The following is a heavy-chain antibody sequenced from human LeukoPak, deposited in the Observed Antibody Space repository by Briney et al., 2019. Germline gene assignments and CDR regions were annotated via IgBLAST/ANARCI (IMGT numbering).Heavy chain of an antibody. Sequence: GGSLRLSCAASGFTFSSNYMSWVRQAPGKGLEWVSVIYTGGSTYYADSVKGRFTISRDNSKNALYLQMNSLRAEDTAVYYCARVQPDYYDSSGYQAYYFDYWGQGTLVTVSS. V-gene: IGHV3-53*01. J-gene: IGHJ4*02. CDR2: IYTGGST. D-gene: IGHD3-22*01. CDR1: GFTFSSNY. CDR3: ARVQPDYYDSSGYQAYYFDY.